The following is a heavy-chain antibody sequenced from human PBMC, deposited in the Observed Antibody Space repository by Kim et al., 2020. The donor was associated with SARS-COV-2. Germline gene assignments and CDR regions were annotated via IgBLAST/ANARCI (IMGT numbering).Heavy chain of an antibody. Sequence: GGSLRLSCAASGFTFSSYGMHWVRQAPGKGLEWVAVIWYDGSNKYYADSVKGRFTISRDNSKNTLYLQMNSLRAEDTAVYYCAKDGRGDYTPIDYWGQGTLVTVSS. CDR2: IWYDGSNK. D-gene: IGHD4-17*01. CDR1: GFTFSSYG. V-gene: IGHV3-33*06. J-gene: IGHJ4*02. CDR3: AKDGRGDYTPIDY.